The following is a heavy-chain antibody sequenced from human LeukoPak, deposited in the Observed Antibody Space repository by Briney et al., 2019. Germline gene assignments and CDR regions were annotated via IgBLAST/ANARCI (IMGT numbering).Heavy chain of an antibody. CDR3: ARSYYDFWSGYYGAFDI. Sequence: PSETLSLNCTVSGGSISSGDYYWSWIRQPPGKGLEWIGYIYYSGSTYYNPSLKSRVTISVDTSKNQFSLKLSSVTAADTAVYYCARSYYDFWSGYYGAFDIWGQGTMVTVSS. J-gene: IGHJ3*02. CDR2: IYYSGST. D-gene: IGHD3-3*01. V-gene: IGHV4-30-4*08. CDR1: GGSISSGDYY.